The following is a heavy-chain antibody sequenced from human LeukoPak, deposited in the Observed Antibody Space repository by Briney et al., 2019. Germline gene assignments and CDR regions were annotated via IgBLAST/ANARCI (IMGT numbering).Heavy chain of an antibody. CDR2: IIPIFGTA. V-gene: IGHV1-69*13. J-gene: IGHJ6*02. D-gene: IGHD6-6*01. CDR1: GGTFSSYA. Sequence: SVTVSCKASGGTFSSYAISWVRQAPGQGLEWMGGIIPIFGTANYAQKFQGRVTITADESTSTAYMELSSLRSEDTAVYYCAPPEGYSSSYYYYGMDVWGQGTTVTVSS. CDR3: APPEGYSSSYYYYGMDV.